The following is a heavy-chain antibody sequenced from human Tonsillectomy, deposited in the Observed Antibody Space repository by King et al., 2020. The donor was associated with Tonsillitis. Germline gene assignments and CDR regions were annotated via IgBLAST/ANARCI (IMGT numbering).Heavy chain of an antibody. V-gene: IGHV5-10-1*03. CDR1: GYSFTSYW. J-gene: IGHJ6*03. Sequence: VQLVESGAEVKKPGESLRISCKGSGYSFTSYWISWVRQMPGKGLEWMGRIDPSDSYTNYSPSFQGHVTISADKSISTAYLQWSSLKASDTAMYYCARLDTPSFYCYNYMDVWGKGTTVTVSS. D-gene: IGHD5-18*01. CDR2: IDPSDSYT. CDR3: ARLDTPSFYCYNYMDV.